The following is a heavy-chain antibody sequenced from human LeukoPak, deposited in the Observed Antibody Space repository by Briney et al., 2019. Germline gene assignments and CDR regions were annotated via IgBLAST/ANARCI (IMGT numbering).Heavy chain of an antibody. Sequence: SETLSLTCTVSGGSISSYYWSWIRQPPGKGLEWIGYIYYSGSTNYNPSLKSRVTISVDTSKNQFSLKLSSVTAADTAVYYCARRYYGSGSYDYWGQGTLVTVSS. V-gene: IGHV4-59*08. CDR1: GGSISSYY. D-gene: IGHD3-10*01. J-gene: IGHJ4*02. CDR3: ARRYYGSGSYDY. CDR2: IYYSGST.